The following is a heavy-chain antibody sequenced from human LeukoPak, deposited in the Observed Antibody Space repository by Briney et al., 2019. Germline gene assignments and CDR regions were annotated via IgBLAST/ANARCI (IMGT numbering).Heavy chain of an antibody. J-gene: IGHJ3*02. Sequence: ASVKVSCKASGYTFTSYYMHWVRQAPGQGLEWMGIINPSGCSTSYAQKFQGRVTMTRDTSTSTVYMELSSLRSEDTAVYYCARPISNYYYDSSGYDGRDDAFDIWGQGTMVTVSS. CDR2: INPSGCST. CDR1: GYTFTSYY. V-gene: IGHV1-46*01. D-gene: IGHD3-22*01. CDR3: ARPISNYYYDSSGYDGRDDAFDI.